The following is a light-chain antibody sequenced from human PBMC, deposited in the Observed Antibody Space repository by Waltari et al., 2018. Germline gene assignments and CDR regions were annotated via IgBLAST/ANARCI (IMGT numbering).Light chain of an antibody. CDR2: NND. Sequence: TQPPSASGAPGQTITISCSGGGSNIGRNYVYWYKQFPGRAPRLLIHNNDHRPSGVPDRFSGSKSGISGSLAISGLRSDDEADYYCAAWDETLNTFLFGTGTKVAAL. CDR1: GSNIGRNY. V-gene: IGLV1-47*01. J-gene: IGLJ1*01. CDR3: AAWDETLNTFL.